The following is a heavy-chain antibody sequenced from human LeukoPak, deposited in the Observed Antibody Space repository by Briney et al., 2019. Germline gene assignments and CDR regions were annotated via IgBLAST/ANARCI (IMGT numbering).Heavy chain of an antibody. CDR1: GFTFSSYA. V-gene: IGHV3-30*02. Sequence: GGSLRLSCAASGFTFSSYAMSWVRQAPGKGLEWLGFIRYDGSNKYYADSVKGRFPISRDNSKNTLYLQMNSLKPEDTAVYYCAKDDGNYGDYWGQGTLVTVSS. J-gene: IGHJ4*02. CDR2: IRYDGSNK. CDR3: AKDDGNYGDY.